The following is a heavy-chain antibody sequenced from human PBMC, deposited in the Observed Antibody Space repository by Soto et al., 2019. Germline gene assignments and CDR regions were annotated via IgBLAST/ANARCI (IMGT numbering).Heavy chain of an antibody. CDR3: ASTKYDSSASYYWYLAL. CDR2: IIPIFGTA. D-gene: IGHD3-22*01. J-gene: IGHJ2*01. Sequence: QVELVQSGAEVKKPGSSVKVSCQASEDTFRNYAISWVRQAPGQGLAWMGGIIPIFGTANYAQKFQGRVTITAVISANTLYLELSSLRSEDAAAYFFASTKYDSSASYYWYLALLGRGTLVTVSS. CDR1: EDTFRNYA. V-gene: IGHV1-69*06.